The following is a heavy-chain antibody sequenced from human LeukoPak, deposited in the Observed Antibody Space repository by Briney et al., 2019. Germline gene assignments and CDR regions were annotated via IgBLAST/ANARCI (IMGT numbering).Heavy chain of an antibody. CDR2: ISYSSSPI. J-gene: IGHJ4*02. Sequence: GGSLRLSCAASGFTFSTYSMKWVRQAPGKGLECVSYISYSSSPIYYADSVKGRFTISRDNAKNSLYLQMNSLRAEDTAVYYCARAVGNHFDYWGQGTLVTASS. CDR3: ARAVGNHFDY. V-gene: IGHV3-48*01. CDR1: GFTFSTYS. D-gene: IGHD4-23*01.